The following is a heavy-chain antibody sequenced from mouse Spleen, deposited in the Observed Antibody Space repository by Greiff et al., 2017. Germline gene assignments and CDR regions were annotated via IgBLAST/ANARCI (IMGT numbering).Heavy chain of an antibody. D-gene: IGHD2-3*01. CDR1: GYSFTDYN. Sequence: EVQLVESGPELVKPGASVKISCKASGYSFTDYNMNWVKQSNGKSLEWIGVINPNYGTTSYNQKFKGKATLTVDQSSSTAYMQLNSLTSEDSAVYYCARGWLLLPYAMDYWGQGTSVTVSS. J-gene: IGHJ4*01. CDR2: INPNYGTT. CDR3: ARGWLLLPYAMDY. V-gene: IGHV1-39*01.